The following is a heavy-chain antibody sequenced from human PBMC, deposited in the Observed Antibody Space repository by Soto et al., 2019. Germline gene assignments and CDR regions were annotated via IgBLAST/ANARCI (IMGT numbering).Heavy chain of an antibody. CDR3: AKEGIGGIFGAGGFDP. V-gene: IGHV3-53*01. J-gene: IGHJ5*02. CDR2: IYRGGDT. D-gene: IGHD3-3*01. CDR1: GFIVSDTY. Sequence: LRLSCAASGFIVSDTYRNWVRQAPGKGLEWVSVIYRGGDTYYADSVKGRFTISRDNSTVYLQMNNLRAEDTAMYYCAKEGIGGIFGAGGFDPWGQGTLVTVSS.